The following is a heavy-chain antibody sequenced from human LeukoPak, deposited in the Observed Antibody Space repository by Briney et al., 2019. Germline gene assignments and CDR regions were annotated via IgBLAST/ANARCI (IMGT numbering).Heavy chain of an antibody. V-gene: IGHV4-30-2*01. CDR1: GGSISSGGYS. D-gene: IGHD3-22*01. CDR3: AAEEYYDSSGYYGY. CDR2: IYHSGST. Sequence: TSETLSLTCTVSGGSISSGGYSWSWIRQPPGKGLEWIGYIYHSGSTYYNPSLKSRVTISVDRSKNQFSLKLSSVTAADTAVYYCAAEEYYDSSGYYGYWGQGTLVTVSS. J-gene: IGHJ4*02.